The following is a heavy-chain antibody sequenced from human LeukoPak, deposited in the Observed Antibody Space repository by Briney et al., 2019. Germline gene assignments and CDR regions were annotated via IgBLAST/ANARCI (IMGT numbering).Heavy chain of an antibody. J-gene: IGHJ5*02. V-gene: IGHV3-74*01. D-gene: IGHD3-3*01. CDR3: ARDSGRSGYPES. CDR1: GFAFSNYW. CDR2: INSDGSGT. Sequence: PGGSLRLYCAASGFAFSNYWMYWVRQAPGKGLVYVCHINSDGSGTIYADSVKGRFTISRGNAKNTLYLQMNSLTAEDTAVYYCARDSGRSGYPESWGQGTLVTVSS.